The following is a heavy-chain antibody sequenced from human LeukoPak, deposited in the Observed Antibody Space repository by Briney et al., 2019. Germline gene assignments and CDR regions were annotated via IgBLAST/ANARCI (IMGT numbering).Heavy chain of an antibody. CDR1: GGSISSSNYY. V-gene: IGHV4-39*07. CDR2: IYYCGST. J-gene: IGHJ5*02. CDR3: ARDTGQYAPGTPGFTRFDP. Sequence: SETLSLTCTVSGGSISSSNYYWGWIRQPPGKGLEWIGSIYYCGSTYYNPSLKSRVIVSLDTSKNQFSLKLTSVTAADTAVYYCARDTGQYAPGTPGFTRFDPWGQGTLVTVSS. D-gene: IGHD3-10*01.